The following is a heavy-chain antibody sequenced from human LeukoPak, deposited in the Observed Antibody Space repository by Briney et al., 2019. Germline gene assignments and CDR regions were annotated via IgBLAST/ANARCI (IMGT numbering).Heavy chain of an antibody. CDR1: GFTFSRYE. Sequence: GGSLRLSCAASGFTFSRYEMNWVRQAPGKGLEWVSYISSSGSTIYYADSVKGRFTISRDNAKNSLYLQMNSLRAEDTAVYYCARGTLGLRDFDYWGQGTLVTVSS. J-gene: IGHJ4*02. CDR3: ARGTLGLRDFDY. D-gene: IGHD3-16*01. CDR2: ISSSGSTI. V-gene: IGHV3-48*03.